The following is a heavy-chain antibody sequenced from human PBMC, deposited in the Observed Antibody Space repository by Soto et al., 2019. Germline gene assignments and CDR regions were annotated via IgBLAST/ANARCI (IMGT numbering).Heavy chain of an antibody. CDR1: GFTFSDYY. D-gene: IGHD3-9*01. Sequence: GGSLRLSCAASGFTFSDYYMSWIRQAPGKGLEWVSYISSSSSYTNYADSVKGRLTISRDNAKNSLYLQMNSLRAEDTAVYYCARDGDYDILTGYSQHNWFDPWGQGTLVTVSS. J-gene: IGHJ5*02. CDR2: ISSSSSYT. V-gene: IGHV3-11*06. CDR3: ARDGDYDILTGYSQHNWFDP.